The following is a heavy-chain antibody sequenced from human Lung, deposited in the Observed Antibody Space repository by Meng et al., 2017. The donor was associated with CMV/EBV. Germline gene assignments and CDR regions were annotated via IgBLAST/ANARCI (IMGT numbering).Heavy chain of an antibody. CDR1: GYTFTGFY. J-gene: IGHJ3*02. CDR2: INPNSGGT. Sequence: ASVXVSCQTSGYTFTGFYIHWVRQAPGQGLEWMGWINPNSGGTEYAQKFQGRVTMTRDTSISTAYMELSRLRSDDTAVYYVARESGEDAFDIWGQGTMVTVSS. V-gene: IGHV1-2*02. D-gene: IGHD7-27*01. CDR3: ARESGEDAFDI.